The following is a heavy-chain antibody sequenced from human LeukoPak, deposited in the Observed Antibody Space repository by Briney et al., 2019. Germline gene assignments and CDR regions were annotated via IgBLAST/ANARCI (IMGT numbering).Heavy chain of an antibody. D-gene: IGHD3/OR15-3a*01. V-gene: IGHV1-8*03. J-gene: IGHJ5*02. Sequence: ASVKVSCKASGYTFTSYDINWVRQATGQGLEWMGWMNPNSGNTGYAQKFQGRVTITRNTSISTAYMELSSLRSEDTAVYYCARDEIKDPYLKSLDGDWFDPWGQGTLVTVSS. CDR2: MNPNSGNT. CDR1: GYTFTSYD. CDR3: ARDEIKDPYLKSLDGDWFDP.